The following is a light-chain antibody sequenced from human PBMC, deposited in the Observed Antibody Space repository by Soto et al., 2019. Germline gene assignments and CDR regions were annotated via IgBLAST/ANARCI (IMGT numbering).Light chain of an antibody. V-gene: IGKV1-39*01. CDR3: LQDDDYPFT. CDR2: ATS. J-gene: IGKJ4*01. CDR1: QAIHSY. Sequence: DIQMTQSPSSLSASVGDRVTITCRASQAIHSYLNWYQQKPGKAPNLLIFATSTLQSGVPSRFSGSGSGTDFTLTISSLQPEDFATYFCLQDDDYPFTFGGGTKVEIK.